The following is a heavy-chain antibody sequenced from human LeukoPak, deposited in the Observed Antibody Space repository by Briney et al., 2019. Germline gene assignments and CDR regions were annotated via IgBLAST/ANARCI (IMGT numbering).Heavy chain of an antibody. Sequence: PGGSLRLSCAASGFTFRNYWMTWVRQAPGKGLEWVANIRQDGSDKYYVDSVRGRFTISRDNAKNSLYLQMDTLRAEDTAVYYCASCVAVPGLPDYWGQGTLVTVSS. D-gene: IGHD6-19*01. CDR2: IRQDGSDK. V-gene: IGHV3-7*05. CDR1: GFTFRNYW. CDR3: ASCVAVPGLPDY. J-gene: IGHJ4*02.